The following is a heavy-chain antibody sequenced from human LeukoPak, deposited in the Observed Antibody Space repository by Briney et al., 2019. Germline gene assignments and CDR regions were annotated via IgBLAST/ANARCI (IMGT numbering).Heavy chain of an antibody. CDR1: GYTFTNYD. Sequence: SVKVSCKASGYTFTNYDINWVRQAPGQGLEWMGGIIPIFGTANYAQKFQGRVTITADESTSTAYMELSSLRSEDTAVYYCASCRDQLPYYYYYMDVWGKGTTVTVSS. CDR2: IIPIFGTA. D-gene: IGHD2-2*01. V-gene: IGHV1-69*13. J-gene: IGHJ6*03. CDR3: ASCRDQLPYYYYYMDV.